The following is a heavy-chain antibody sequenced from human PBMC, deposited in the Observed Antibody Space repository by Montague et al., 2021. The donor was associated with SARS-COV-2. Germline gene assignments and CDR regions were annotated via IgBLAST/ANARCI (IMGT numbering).Heavy chain of an antibody. Sequence: CAISGDSVASNRATCNWVRQSPSRDPEWLGRTYYMPKWYNDYAVSVRGRVTINPDTSKNQFSLQLNSVTPEDTAIYYCTSGREGNYNVMDVWGQGTTVTVS. D-gene: IGHD1-1*01. J-gene: IGHJ6*02. V-gene: IGHV6-1*01. CDR1: GDSVASNRAT. CDR2: TYYMPKWYN. CDR3: TSGREGNYNVMDV.